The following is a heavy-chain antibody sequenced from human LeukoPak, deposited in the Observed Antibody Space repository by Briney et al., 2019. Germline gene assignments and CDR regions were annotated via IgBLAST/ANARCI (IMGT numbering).Heavy chain of an antibody. CDR1: GGSISSYY. D-gene: IGHD3-10*01. J-gene: IGHJ3*02. CDR2: IYTSGST. Sequence: PSETLSLTCTVSGGSISSYYCSWIRQPAGKGLEWIGRIYTSGSTNYNPSLKSRVTMSVDTSKNQFSLKLSSVTAADTAVYYCARVLLWFGELFDAFDIWGQGTMVTVSS. CDR3: ARVLLWFGELFDAFDI. V-gene: IGHV4-4*07.